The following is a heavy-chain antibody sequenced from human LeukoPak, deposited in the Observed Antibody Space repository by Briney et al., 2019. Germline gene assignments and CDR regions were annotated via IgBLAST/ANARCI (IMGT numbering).Heavy chain of an antibody. D-gene: IGHD4-17*01. CDR1: GFTFSDYY. Sequence: PGGSLRLSCAASGFTFSDYYMTWIRQAPGKGLEWLSYISSSGGTIYYADSVKGRFTISRDNAKNSLYLQMNSLRAEDTAAYYCARVDYGDGLSDAFDIWGQGTMVTVSS. CDR3: ARVDYGDGLSDAFDI. J-gene: IGHJ3*02. CDR2: ISSSGGTI. V-gene: IGHV3-11*01.